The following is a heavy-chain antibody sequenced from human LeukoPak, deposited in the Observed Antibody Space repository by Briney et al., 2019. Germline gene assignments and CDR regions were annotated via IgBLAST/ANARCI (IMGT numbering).Heavy chain of an antibody. D-gene: IGHD3-16*02. CDR2: MIYSGYT. V-gene: IGHV4-31*03. CDR3: ARDAKYVWGNYRWFDP. Sequence: SETLSLTCTVSGGSISSGGYYWSWIRQHPGKGLEWIGYMIYSGYTHNNPSLKSRVTISVDTSNNQFFLKLSSVTAADTAVYYCARDAKYVWGNYRWFDPWGQGILVTVSS. CDR1: GGSISSGGYY. J-gene: IGHJ5*02.